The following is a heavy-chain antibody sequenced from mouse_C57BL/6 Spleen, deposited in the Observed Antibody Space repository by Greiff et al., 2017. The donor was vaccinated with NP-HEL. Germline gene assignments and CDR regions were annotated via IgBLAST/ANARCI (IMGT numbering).Heavy chain of an antibody. CDR2: ISDGGSYT. V-gene: IGHV5-4*01. CDR3: ARDYYGSSSYYAMDY. J-gene: IGHJ4*01. CDR1: GFTFSSYA. D-gene: IGHD1-1*01. Sequence: EVKLVESGGGLVKPGGSLKLSCAASGFTFSSYAMSWVRQTPEKRLEWVATISDGGSYTYYPDNVKGRFTITRDNAKNNLDLQMSRLKSEDTAMYYCARDYYGSSSYYAMDYWGQGTSVTVSS.